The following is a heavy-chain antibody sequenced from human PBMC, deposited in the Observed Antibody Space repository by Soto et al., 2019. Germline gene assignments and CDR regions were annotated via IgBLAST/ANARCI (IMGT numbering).Heavy chain of an antibody. Sequence: GGSLRLSCAASGFTFSSSAMNYVRQAPGKGLEWVSAISGSGGSTYYADSVKGRFTISRDNSKNTLYLQMNSLRAEDTAVYYCAKAYKDDYFDYWGQGTLVTVSS. CDR3: AKAYKDDYFDY. J-gene: IGHJ4*02. CDR1: GFTFSSSA. V-gene: IGHV3-23*01. D-gene: IGHD1-20*01. CDR2: ISGSGGST.